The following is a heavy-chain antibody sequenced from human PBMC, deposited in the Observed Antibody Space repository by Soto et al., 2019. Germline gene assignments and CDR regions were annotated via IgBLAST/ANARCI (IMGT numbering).Heavy chain of an antibody. CDR1: GFAFSSSA. D-gene: IGHD4-17*01. CDR2: ISGSGALT. Sequence: GGSLRLSCAVSGFAFSSSAMAWVRQAPGKGLEWVSGISGSGALTYYADSVKGRFTISRDNSKNTLYLQMNSLRAEDTAVYYCAKRPASGAYYFDNWGQGTLVTVSS. J-gene: IGHJ4*02. V-gene: IGHV3-23*01. CDR3: AKRPASGAYYFDN.